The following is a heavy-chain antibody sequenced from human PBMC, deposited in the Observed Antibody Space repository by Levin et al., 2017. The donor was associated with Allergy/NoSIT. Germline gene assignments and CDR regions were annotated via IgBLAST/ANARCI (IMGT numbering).Heavy chain of an antibody. Sequence: SGPTLVKPTQTLTLTCTFSGFSLSTSGVGVGWIRQPPGKALEWLALIYWDDDKRYSPSLKSRLTITKDTSKNQVVLTMTNMDPVDTATYYCAHHGEGGAMVTFDYWGQGTLVTVSS. CDR1: GFSLSTSGVG. V-gene: IGHV2-5*02. CDR3: AHHGEGGAMVTFDY. CDR2: IYWDDDK. J-gene: IGHJ4*02. D-gene: IGHD5-18*01.